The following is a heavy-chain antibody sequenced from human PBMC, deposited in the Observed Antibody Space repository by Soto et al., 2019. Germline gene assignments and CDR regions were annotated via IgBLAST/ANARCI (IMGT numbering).Heavy chain of an antibody. CDR2: ISYDGSNK. Sequence: QVQLVESGGGVVQPGRSLRLSCAASGFTFSSYGMHWVRQAPGKGLEWVAVISYDGSNKYYADSVKGRFTISRDNSKNTLYLEMNSLRAEDTAVYYCAKDGVMDDILTGYPFDYWGQGTLVTVSS. V-gene: IGHV3-30*18. D-gene: IGHD3-9*01. J-gene: IGHJ4*02. CDR1: GFTFSSYG. CDR3: AKDGVMDDILTGYPFDY.